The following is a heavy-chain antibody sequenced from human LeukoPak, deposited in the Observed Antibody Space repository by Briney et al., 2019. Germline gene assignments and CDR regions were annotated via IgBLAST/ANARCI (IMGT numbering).Heavy chain of an antibody. Sequence: GSLRLSCAASGFTFSSYSMNWVRQAPGKGLEWVSSISSSSSYIYYADSVKGRFTISRDNAKNSLYLQMNSLRAEDTAVYYCATPPKQWPVYWGQGTLVTVSS. CDR2: ISSSSSYI. J-gene: IGHJ4*02. D-gene: IGHD6-19*01. CDR1: GFTFSSYS. V-gene: IGHV3-21*01. CDR3: ATPPKQWPVY.